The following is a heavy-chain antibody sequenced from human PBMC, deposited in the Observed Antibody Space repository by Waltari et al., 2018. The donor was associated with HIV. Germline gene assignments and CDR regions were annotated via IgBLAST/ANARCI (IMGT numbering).Heavy chain of an antibody. CDR1: GFTFSSSW. D-gene: IGHD3-10*01. V-gene: IGHV3-74*01. CDR2: INSDGSST. Sequence: EVQLVESGGGLVQPGGSLRLSCAASGFTFSSSWLHWVRQAPGKGLVWVSRINSDGSSTSYADSVKGRFTISRDNAKNTLYLQMNSLRAEDTAVYYCARSKWFGESPLFFDYWGQGTLVTVSS. J-gene: IGHJ4*02. CDR3: ARSKWFGESPLFFDY.